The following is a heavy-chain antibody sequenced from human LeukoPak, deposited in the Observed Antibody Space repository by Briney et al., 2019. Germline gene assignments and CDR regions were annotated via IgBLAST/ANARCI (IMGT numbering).Heavy chain of an antibody. CDR1: GGSISSHY. V-gene: IGHV4-59*11. CDR3: ARVPLLSITIFGVVKDYYYGMDV. Sequence: SETLSLTCTVSGGSISSHYWSWIRQPPGKGLEWIGYIYYSGSTNYNPSLKSRVTISVDTSKNQFSLKLSSVTAADTAVYYCARVPLLSITIFGVVKDYYYGMDVWGQGTTVTVSS. J-gene: IGHJ6*02. CDR2: IYYSGST. D-gene: IGHD3-3*01.